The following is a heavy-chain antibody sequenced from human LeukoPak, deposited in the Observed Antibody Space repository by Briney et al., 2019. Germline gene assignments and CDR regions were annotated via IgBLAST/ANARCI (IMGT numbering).Heavy chain of an antibody. D-gene: IGHD2-15*01. CDR3: ARVGGVVVAAAYYFDY. Sequence: SETLSLTCAVYGGSFSGYYWSWIRQPPGKGLEWIGEINHSRSTNYNPSLKSRVTISVDTSKNQFSLKLSSVTAADTAVYYCARVGGVVVAAAYYFDYWGQGTLVTVSS. CDR1: GGSFSGYY. V-gene: IGHV4-34*01. CDR2: INHSRST. J-gene: IGHJ4*02.